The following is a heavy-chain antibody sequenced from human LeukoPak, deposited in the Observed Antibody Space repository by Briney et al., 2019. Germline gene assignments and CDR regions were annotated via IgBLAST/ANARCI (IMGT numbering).Heavy chain of an antibody. J-gene: IGHJ4*02. D-gene: IGHD3-10*01. CDR1: GGSFSGYY. V-gene: IGHV4-34*01. Sequence: SETLSLTCAVYGGSFSGYYWSWIRQPPGKGLEWIGEINHSGSTNYNPSLKSRVTISVDTSKNQFSLKLSSVTAADTAVYYRARGRGGSLHYYGSGSPRPFDYWGQGTLVTVSS. CDR3: ARGRGGSLHYYGSGSPRPFDY. CDR2: INHSGST.